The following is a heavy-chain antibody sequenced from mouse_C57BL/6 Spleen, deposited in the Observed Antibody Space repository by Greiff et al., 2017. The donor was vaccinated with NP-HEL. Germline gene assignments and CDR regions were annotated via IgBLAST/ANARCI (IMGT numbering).Heavy chain of an antibody. J-gene: IGHJ2*01. V-gene: IGHV1-59*01. D-gene: IGHD2-5*01. CDR2: IDPSDSYT. CDR1: GYTFTSYW. Sequence: QVQLQQPGAELVRPGTSVKLSCKASGYTFTSYWMHWVKQRPGQGLEWIGVIDPSDSYTNYNQKFKGKATLTVDTSSSTAYMQLSSLTSEDSAVYYCARDYSNPYFDYWGQGTTLTVSS. CDR3: ARDYSNPYFDY.